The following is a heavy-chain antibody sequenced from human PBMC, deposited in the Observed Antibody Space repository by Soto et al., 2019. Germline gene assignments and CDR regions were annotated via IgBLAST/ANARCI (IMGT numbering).Heavy chain of an antibody. Sequence: EVQLVESGGGLVQPGGSLRLSCAASGFTFSAHYMDWVRQAPGKGLEWVGRIKNKANSYTTEYAAFVEVRCTFSREDSQNSLSLQMNSLKTEDTAVYYCARVSLVGPSGGRYFDYWGQGSQVAVSS. V-gene: IGHV3-72*01. J-gene: IGHJ4*02. CDR1: GFTFSAHY. CDR3: ARVSLVGPSGGRYFDY. D-gene: IGHD1-26*01. CDR2: IKNKANSYTT.